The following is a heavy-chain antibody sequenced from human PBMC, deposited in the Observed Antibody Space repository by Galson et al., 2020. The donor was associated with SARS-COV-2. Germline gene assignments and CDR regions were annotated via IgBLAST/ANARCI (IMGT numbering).Heavy chain of an antibody. CDR1: GFTFSSYA. CDR3: AKDLPPSRFVVVPAAFDY. CDR2: ISGSGGST. D-gene: IGHD2-2*01. V-gene: IGHV3-23*01. J-gene: IGHJ4*02. Sequence: GGSLRLSCAASGFTFSSYAMSWVRQAPGKGLEWVSAISGSGGSTYYADSVKGRFTISRDNSKNTLYLQMNSLRAEDTAVYYCAKDLPPSRFVVVPAAFDYWGQGTLVTVSS.